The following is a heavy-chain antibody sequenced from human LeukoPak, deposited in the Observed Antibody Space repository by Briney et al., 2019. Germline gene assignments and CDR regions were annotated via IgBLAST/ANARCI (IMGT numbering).Heavy chain of an antibody. CDR3: ARDPIVGATISGYYGMDV. J-gene: IGHJ6*02. D-gene: IGHD1-26*01. CDR1: GYTFTDYY. Sequence: GASVKVSCKASGYTFTDYYMYWVRQAPGQGLEWMGWINPKSGGTSYAQKFQDRVTMTRDTSISTAHMELSRLRSDDTAVYYCARDPIVGATISGYYGMDVWGQGTTVTVSS. CDR2: INPKSGGT. V-gene: IGHV1-2*02.